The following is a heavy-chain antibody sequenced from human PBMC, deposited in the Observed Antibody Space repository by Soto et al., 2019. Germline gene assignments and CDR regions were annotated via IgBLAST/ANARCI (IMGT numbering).Heavy chain of an antibody. Sequence: PVGSLRLSCAASGFTFSSYGMHWVRQAPGKGLEWVAVISYDGSNKYYADSVKGRFTISRDNSKNTLYLQMNSLRAEDTAVYYCAKDNTIFGVVILQYYYGMDVWGQGTTVTVSS. CDR1: GFTFSSYG. J-gene: IGHJ6*02. CDR2: ISYDGSNK. CDR3: AKDNTIFGVVILQYYYGMDV. V-gene: IGHV3-30*18. D-gene: IGHD3-3*01.